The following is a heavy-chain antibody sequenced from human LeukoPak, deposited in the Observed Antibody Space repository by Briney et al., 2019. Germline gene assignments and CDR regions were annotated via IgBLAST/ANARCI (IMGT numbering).Heavy chain of an antibody. CDR1: GVTFSSYA. V-gene: IGHV3-23*01. D-gene: IGHD6-13*01. CDR3: AKGEGGIAAAGTVDY. Sequence: PGGSLRLSCAASGVTFSSYAMSWVRQAPGKGLEWVSAISGSGGSTYYADSVKGRFTISRDNSKNTLYLQMNSLRAEDTAVYYCAKGEGGIAAAGTVDYWGQGTLVIVSS. J-gene: IGHJ4*02. CDR2: ISGSGGST.